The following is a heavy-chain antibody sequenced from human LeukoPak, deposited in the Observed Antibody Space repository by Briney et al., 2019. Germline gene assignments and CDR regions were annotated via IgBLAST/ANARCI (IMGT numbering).Heavy chain of an antibody. D-gene: IGHD1-26*01. CDR3: ARDVAGSLDY. CDR2: IKQDESEK. CDR1: GFTFSSYW. V-gene: IGHV3-7*01. Sequence: GGSLRLSCVASGFTFSSYWMGWVRQAPGKGLGWVANIKQDESEKNYVDSVKGRFTISRDNAKNSLFLQMNSLRVEDTAVYYCARDVAGSLDYWGQGTLVTVSS. J-gene: IGHJ4*02.